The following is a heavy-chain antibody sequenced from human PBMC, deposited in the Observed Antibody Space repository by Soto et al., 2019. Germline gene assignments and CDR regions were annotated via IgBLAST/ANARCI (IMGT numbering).Heavy chain of an antibody. CDR3: ARARGGYSWDYYGMDV. CDR1: GGTFSSYA. D-gene: IGHD1-26*01. Sequence: QVQLVQSGAEVKKPGSSVKVSCKASGGTFSSYAISWVRQAPGQGLEWMGGIIPIFGTANYAQKFQGRVTITADESKSTAYMELSSLRSEDTAVYYCARARGGYSWDYYGMDVWGQGTTVTVSS. J-gene: IGHJ6*02. CDR2: IIPIFGTA. V-gene: IGHV1-69*01.